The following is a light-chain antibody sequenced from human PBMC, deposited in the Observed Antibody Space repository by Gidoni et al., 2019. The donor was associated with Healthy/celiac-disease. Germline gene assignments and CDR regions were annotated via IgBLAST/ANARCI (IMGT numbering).Light chain of an antibody. CDR2: GNN. V-gene: IGLV1-40*01. J-gene: IGLJ2*01. CDR3: QSYDSSSVL. CDR1: SSNIGAGYG. Sequence: QSVLTQPPSVSGAPGQRVTISCTGSSSNIGAGYGVHWYQQLPETAPKLLIYGNNNRPSGVPDRFSGSKSGTSASLAITGLQAEDEADYYCQSYDSSSVLFGGGTKLTVL.